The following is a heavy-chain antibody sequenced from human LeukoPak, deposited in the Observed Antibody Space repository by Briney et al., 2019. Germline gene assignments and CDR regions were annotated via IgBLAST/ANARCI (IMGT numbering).Heavy chain of an antibody. V-gene: IGHV4-39*01. CDR3: ARLGTQAFDY. CDR2: FYGST. CDR1: GGSISSSSYF. J-gene: IGHJ4*02. Sequence: PSETLSLTCTVTGGSISSSSYFWGWIRQPPGKGLEWIGSFYGSTYYNPSLKSRVTISVDTSKNQFSLNLSSVTATDTAVYYCARLGTQAFDYWGQGTLVTVSS.